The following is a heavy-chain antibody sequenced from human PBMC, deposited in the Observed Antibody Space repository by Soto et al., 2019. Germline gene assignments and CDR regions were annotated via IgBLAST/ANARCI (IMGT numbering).Heavy chain of an antibody. CDR2: ICDDGSNK. D-gene: IGHD1-20*01. CDR1: GFTFSSYG. CDR3: AKPPDYNWNDY. Sequence: GSLRLSCAASGFTFSSYGMHWVRQAPGKGLEWVAVICDDGSNKYYADSVKGRFTISRDNSKNTLYLQMNNLRAEDTAVYYCAKPPDYNWNDYWGQGTLVTVSS. J-gene: IGHJ4*02. V-gene: IGHV3-33*06.